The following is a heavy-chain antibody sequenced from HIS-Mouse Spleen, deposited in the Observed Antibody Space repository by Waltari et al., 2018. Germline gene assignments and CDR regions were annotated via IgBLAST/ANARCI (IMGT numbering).Heavy chain of an antibody. CDR2: IYYSGST. Sequence: QLQLQESGPGLVKPSETLSLTCTVSGGSISSSSYYWGWIRQPPGKGLEWIGSIYYSGSTYYNPTLTCRVTISVDTSKNQFSLKLSSVTAADTAVYYCAREIPYSSSWYDWYFDLWGRGTLVTVSS. J-gene: IGHJ2*01. CDR1: GGSISSSSYY. CDR3: AREIPYSSSWYDWYFDL. V-gene: IGHV4-39*07. D-gene: IGHD6-13*01.